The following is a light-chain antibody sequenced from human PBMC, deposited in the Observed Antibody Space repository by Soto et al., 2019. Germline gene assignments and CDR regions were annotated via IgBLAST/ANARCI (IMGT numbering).Light chain of an antibody. CDR2: GAS. CDR3: QHYSNWPPT. J-gene: IGKJ3*01. Sequence: EIVLTQSPGTLSLSPGERATLSCRASQSLTSTYLAWYQQKPGQAPRLLIYGASSRATGIPDRFSGSGSGTEFTLTISSLQSEDFGVYHCQHYSNWPPTFGPGTKVEIK. V-gene: IGKV3-20*01. CDR1: QSLTSTY.